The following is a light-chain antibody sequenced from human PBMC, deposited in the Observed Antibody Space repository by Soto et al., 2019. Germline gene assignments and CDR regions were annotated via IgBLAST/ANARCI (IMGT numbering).Light chain of an antibody. CDR3: CSYAGSSALV. CDR1: SSDIGSYNI. V-gene: IGLV2-23*02. CDR2: DVS. J-gene: IGLJ3*02. Sequence: QSALTQPASVSGSPGQSITISCTGTSSDIGSYNIVSWYQQDPGKAPKLLIYDVSERPSGVSNRFSGSKSGNTASLTISGLQVEDEADYYCCSYAGSSALVFGGGTKLTVL.